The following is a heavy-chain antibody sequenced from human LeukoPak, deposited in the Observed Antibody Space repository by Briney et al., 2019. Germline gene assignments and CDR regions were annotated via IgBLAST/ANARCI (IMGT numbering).Heavy chain of an antibody. J-gene: IGHJ4*02. Sequence: PSETLSLTCPVSGGSISSYWWSWVRPPAGKGLEFIGRIYTTGRTNYNPSLNSRVSMSVDTSTNKFSLELRSVTAADTAVYFCARAGYTISSYRFDYWGQGALVTVSS. D-gene: IGHD5-18*01. V-gene: IGHV4-4*07. CDR3: ARAGYTISSYRFDY. CDR2: IYTTGRT. CDR1: GGSISSYW.